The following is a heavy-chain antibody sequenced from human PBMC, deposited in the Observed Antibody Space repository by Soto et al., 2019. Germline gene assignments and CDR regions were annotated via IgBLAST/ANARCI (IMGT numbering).Heavy chain of an antibody. CDR3: AKENLLKIIVMSNFDY. CDR1: GFTFSNYA. J-gene: IGHJ4*02. V-gene: IGHV3-23*01. CDR2: IIGSGGST. Sequence: PGGSLRLSCAASGFTFSNYAMSWVRQAPGKGLQWVSAIIGSGGSTHYADSVKGRFTISRDNSKNTLYLQMNSLRAEDTAVYYCAKENLLKIIVMSNFDYWGQGTLVTVSS. D-gene: IGHD3-16*02.